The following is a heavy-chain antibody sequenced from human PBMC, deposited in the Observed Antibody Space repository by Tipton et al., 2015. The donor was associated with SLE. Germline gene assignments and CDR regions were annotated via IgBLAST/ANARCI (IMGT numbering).Heavy chain of an antibody. Sequence: TLSLTCTVSGVSFISSSYYWAWIRQPPGKGLEWIGRIYYTGTTTYYNSFLKSRVTMSVDTSKNQFSLRLTSVIAADTAVYYCARLHGYSYGLNWFDPWGQGTLISVSS. CDR3: ARLHGYSYGLNWFDP. CDR2: IYYTGTTT. V-gene: IGHV4-39*07. J-gene: IGHJ5*02. D-gene: IGHD5-18*01. CDR1: GVSFISSSYY.